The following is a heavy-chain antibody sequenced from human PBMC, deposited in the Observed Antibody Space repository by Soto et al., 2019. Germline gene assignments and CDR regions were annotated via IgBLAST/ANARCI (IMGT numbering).Heavy chain of an antibody. CDR2: IKEDESEI. V-gene: IGHV3-7*01. CDR1: GFSLTSYW. J-gene: IGHJ4*01. D-gene: IGHD3-10*01. Sequence: GGSLRLSCEASGFSLTSYWMSWVRQAPGKGLEWVANIKEDESEIYYVDSVKGRFTISRDIAKNSLYLQMNSLRAEDTAHYYCTRGSWPLNYWGHGTLVTVSS. CDR3: TRGSWPLNY.